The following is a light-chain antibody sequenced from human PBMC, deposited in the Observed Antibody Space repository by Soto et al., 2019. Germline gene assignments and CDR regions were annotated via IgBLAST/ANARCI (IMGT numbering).Light chain of an antibody. J-gene: IGKJ4*01. CDR2: DVS. CDR1: QGVSSD. CDR3: QQRSNWPLT. Sequence: EIVLTQSPATLPLSPGERATRSCRASQGVSSDLGWYQQRPGQAPRLLIYDVSTRATGIPARFSGSGSGTDFTLTISSLEPEDFAVYYCQQRSNWPLTFGGGTKVEIK. V-gene: IGKV3-11*01.